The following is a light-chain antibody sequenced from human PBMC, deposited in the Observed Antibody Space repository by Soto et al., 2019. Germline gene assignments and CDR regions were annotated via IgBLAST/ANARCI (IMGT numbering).Light chain of an antibody. V-gene: IGLV1-44*01. Sequence: QSVLTQPPSASGTPGQRITISCSGSSSSIGSYNVNWYQQLPGSAPKLLIYSDSQRPSGVPDRFSGSTSGTSASLAISGLQSEDEADYYCAAWDDSLNGLVFGGGTKVTVL. CDR1: SSSIGSYN. CDR3: AAWDDSLNGLV. CDR2: SDS. J-gene: IGLJ2*01.